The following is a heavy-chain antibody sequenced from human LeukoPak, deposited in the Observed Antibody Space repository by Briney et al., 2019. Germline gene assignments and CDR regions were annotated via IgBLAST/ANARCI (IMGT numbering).Heavy chain of an antibody. CDR2: IRGSGGST. D-gene: IGHD2-21*02. J-gene: IGHJ4*02. Sequence: GGSLRLSCAASGFTFSSYAMTWVRQAPGKGLEWVSAIRGSGGSTYHADSVKGRFTIFRDTPKNTLYLQMNSLRAEDTAVYYCAKDGPGYWGGDCWSFDYGAKGPRVPVPS. CDR3: AKDGPGYWGGDCWSFDY. CDR1: GFTFSSYA. V-gene: IGHV3-23*01.